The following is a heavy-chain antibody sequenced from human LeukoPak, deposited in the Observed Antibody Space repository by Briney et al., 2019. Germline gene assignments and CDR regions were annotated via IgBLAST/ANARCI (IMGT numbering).Heavy chain of an antibody. J-gene: IGHJ4*02. V-gene: IGHV3-73*01. CDR1: GFTFSGFA. CDR2: IRSKANSYAP. CDR3: TRRADCSGGSCYYALDY. Sequence: GGSLRLSCAASGFTFSGFAMHWVRPASGQGLEWVVRIRSKANSYAPAYAASVKGSITIARDDSKNTAYLQMNSLKTEDTAVYYCTRRADCSGGSCYYALDYWGQGTLVTVSS. D-gene: IGHD2-15*01.